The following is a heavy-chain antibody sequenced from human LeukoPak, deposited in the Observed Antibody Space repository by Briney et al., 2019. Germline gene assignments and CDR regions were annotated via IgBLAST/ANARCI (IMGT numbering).Heavy chain of an antibody. CDR3: VREARGYHYTYFDY. Sequence: PGGSLRLSCAASGFTFSSHWMHWVRQAPGKGLVWVSRINGDGSNTTYADSVKGRFTVSREDARNSLYLQMNSLRAGDTAVYYCVREARGYHYTYFDYWGQGTLVTVSS. J-gene: IGHJ4*02. D-gene: IGHD5-18*01. CDR2: INGDGSNT. V-gene: IGHV3-74*03. CDR1: GFTFSSHW.